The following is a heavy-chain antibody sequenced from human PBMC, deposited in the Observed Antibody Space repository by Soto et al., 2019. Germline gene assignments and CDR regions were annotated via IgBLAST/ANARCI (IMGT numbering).Heavy chain of an antibody. D-gene: IGHD7-27*01. CDR2: ISAYNGKT. Sequence: QVQLVQSGGDVKKPGASVKVSCKASGYSFSSFGFSWVRQAPGQGLEWMGWISAYNGKTHYAQKMQGRVTMTTDTSTTTTYMELRGRRSDDTAVYYCVRDGPNWGSYFDYWGQGTVVTVSS. J-gene: IGHJ4*02. CDR1: GYSFSSFG. CDR3: VRDGPNWGSYFDY. V-gene: IGHV1-18*01.